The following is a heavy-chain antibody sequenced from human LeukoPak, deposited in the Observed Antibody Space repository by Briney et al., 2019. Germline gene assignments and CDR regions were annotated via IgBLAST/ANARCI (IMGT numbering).Heavy chain of an antibody. CDR3: AKTRGYSGYDY. J-gene: IGHJ4*02. CDR2: ISSSGSTI. Sequence: GGSLRLSCAASGFTFSSYEMNWVRQAPGKGLEWVSYISSSGSTIYYADSVKGRFTISRDNAKNSLYLQMNSLRAGDTAVYYCAKTRGYSGYDYWGQGTLVTVSS. CDR1: GFTFSSYE. V-gene: IGHV3-48*03. D-gene: IGHD5-12*01.